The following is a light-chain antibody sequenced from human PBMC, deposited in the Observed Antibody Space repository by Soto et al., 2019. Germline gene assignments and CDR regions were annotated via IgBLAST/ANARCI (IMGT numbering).Light chain of an antibody. J-gene: IGKJ5*01. CDR1: QSVSSY. Sequence: EIVLTQSPATLSFSPGERATLSCRASQSVSSYLAWYQQKPGQAPRLLIYDASNRATGIPARFSGSGSGTDFTLTISSLEPEDFAVYYCQQRSNWPLPITFGQGTRLEIK. V-gene: IGKV3-11*01. CDR2: DAS. CDR3: QQRSNWPLPIT.